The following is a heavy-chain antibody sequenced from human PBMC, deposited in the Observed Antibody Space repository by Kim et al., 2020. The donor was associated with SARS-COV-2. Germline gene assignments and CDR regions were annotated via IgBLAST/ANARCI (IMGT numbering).Heavy chain of an antibody. V-gene: IGHV4-59*08. CDR1: GGSISSYY. J-gene: IGHJ1*01. CDR3: ATGVVVTDAEYFQH. Sequence: SETLSLTCTVSGGSISSYYWSWIRQPPGKGLEWIGYIFYSGTTNYNPSLQSRVTISLDTSKNQFSLKLTSVTAADTAVYYCATGVVVTDAEYFQHWGQGTLVTVSS. D-gene: IGHD2-21*02. CDR2: IFYSGTT.